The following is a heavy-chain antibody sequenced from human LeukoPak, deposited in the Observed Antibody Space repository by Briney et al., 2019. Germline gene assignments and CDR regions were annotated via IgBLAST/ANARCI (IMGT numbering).Heavy chain of an antibody. V-gene: IGHV3-48*04. Sequence: TGGSLRLSCAASGFTFSGYGMNWVRQAPEKGLEWISYISPASDIIYYRDSVKGRFTVSRDNAKNSLYLQMNSLRADDTAIYYCARYCRGGGCYDYWGQGTLVTVSS. J-gene: IGHJ4*02. CDR3: ARYCRGGGCYDY. CDR1: GFTFSGYG. CDR2: ISPASDII. D-gene: IGHD2-15*01.